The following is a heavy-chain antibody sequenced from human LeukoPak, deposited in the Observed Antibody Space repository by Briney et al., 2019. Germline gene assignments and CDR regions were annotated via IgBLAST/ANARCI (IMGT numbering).Heavy chain of an antibody. J-gene: IGHJ6*02. CDR3: ARDRNYYGSGSYYKEYYYYYYGMDV. V-gene: IGHV3-30-3*01. Sequence: GGSLRLSRAASGFTFSSYAMHWVRQAPGKGLEWVAVISYDGSNKYYADSVKGRFTISRDNSKNTLYLQMNSLRAEDTAVYYCARDRNYYGSGSYYKEYYYYYYGMDVWGQGTTVTVSS. CDR2: ISYDGSNK. CDR1: GFTFSSYA. D-gene: IGHD3-10*01.